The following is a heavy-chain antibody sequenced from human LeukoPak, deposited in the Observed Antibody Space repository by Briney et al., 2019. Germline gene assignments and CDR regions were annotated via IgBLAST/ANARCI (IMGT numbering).Heavy chain of an antibody. V-gene: IGHV3-23*01. CDR1: GFTFSSYA. D-gene: IGHD3-22*01. CDR3: AKGSYYDSSGSFYFDY. J-gene: IGHJ4*02. Sequence: TGGSLRLFCAASGFTFSSYAMSWVRHAPGKVLEFLSGISGSGDNTYYADSVKGRFTISRDNSKRTLYVQVNSVGSEDTAAYYCAKGSYYDSSGSFYFDYWGQGTLVTVSS. CDR2: ISGSGDNT.